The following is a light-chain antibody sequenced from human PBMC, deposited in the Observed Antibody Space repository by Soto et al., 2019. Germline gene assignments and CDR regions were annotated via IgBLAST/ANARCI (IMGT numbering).Light chain of an antibody. CDR3: QKYNSALWT. V-gene: IGKV1-27*01. J-gene: IGKJ1*01. CDR2: AAS. Sequence: DIQMTQPPSSLYASVGDRVTITCRASQGISNYLAWYQQKPGKVPKLLIYAASTLQSGVPSRFSGSGSGTDFTLTISSLQPEDVATNYCQKYNSALWTFGQGTKVEIK. CDR1: QGISNY.